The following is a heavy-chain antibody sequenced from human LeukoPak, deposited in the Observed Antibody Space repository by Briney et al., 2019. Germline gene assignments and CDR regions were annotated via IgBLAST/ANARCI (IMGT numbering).Heavy chain of an antibody. CDR1: GYSFTSYW. Sequence: GESLKIYCKGSGYSFTSYWIGWVRQIRGKGLGWMGMIYPGDSDTRYSPSFQCRVTISADKSTSTAYLQWSSLKPSYTAMYYCARNWNGVLYYWGQGTLVTVSS. D-gene: IGHD1-1*01. J-gene: IGHJ4*02. CDR3: ARNWNGVLYY. CDR2: IYPGDSDT. V-gene: IGHV5-51*01.